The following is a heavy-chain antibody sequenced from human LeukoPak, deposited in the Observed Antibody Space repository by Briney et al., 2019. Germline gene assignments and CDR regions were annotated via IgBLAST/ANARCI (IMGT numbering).Heavy chain of an antibody. V-gene: IGHV3-21*01. CDR2: ISSSSSYI. D-gene: IGHD2-15*01. J-gene: IGHJ5*02. Sequence: PGGSLRLSCAASGFTFSGYSMNWVRQAPGKGLEWVSSISSSSSYIYYADSVKGRFTISRGNAKNSLYLQMNSLRAEDTAVYYCARDPDQDPYNWFDPWGQGTLVTVSS. CDR1: GFTFSGYS. CDR3: ARDPDQDPYNWFDP.